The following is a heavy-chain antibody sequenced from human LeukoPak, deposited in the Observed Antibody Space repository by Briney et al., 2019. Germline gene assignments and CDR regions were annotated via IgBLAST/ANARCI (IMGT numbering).Heavy chain of an antibody. Sequence: SVKVSCTASGGTFSSYAISWVRQAPGQGLEWMGRIIPILGIANYAQKFQGRVTITADKSTSTAYMELSSLRSEDTAVYYCAREQTTVTTDWFDPWGQGTLVTVSS. CDR3: AREQTTVTTDWFDP. CDR2: IIPILGIA. CDR1: GGTFSSYA. J-gene: IGHJ5*02. D-gene: IGHD4-11*01. V-gene: IGHV1-69*04.